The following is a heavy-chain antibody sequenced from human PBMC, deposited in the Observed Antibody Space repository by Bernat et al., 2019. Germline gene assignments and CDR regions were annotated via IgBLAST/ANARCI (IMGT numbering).Heavy chain of an antibody. D-gene: IGHD3-3*01. J-gene: IGHJ4*02. V-gene: IGHV1-18*04. CDR3: ARDAKTYYDCWSGYPNLYYFDY. CDR2: ISAYNGNT. Sequence: QVQLVQSGAEVKKPGASVKVSCKASGYTFTSYGISWVRQAPGQGLEWMGWISAYNGNTNYAQKLQGRVTMTTDTTTSTAYMELRSLRSDDTAVYYCARDAKTYYDCWSGYPNLYYFDYWGQGTLVTVSS. CDR1: GYTFTSYG.